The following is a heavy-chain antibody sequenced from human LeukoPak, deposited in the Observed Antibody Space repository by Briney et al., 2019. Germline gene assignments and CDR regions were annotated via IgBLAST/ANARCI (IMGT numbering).Heavy chain of an antibody. D-gene: IGHD3-10*01. CDR1: GFSFSDHN. J-gene: IGHJ6*02. CDR2: ISTSSNTI. Sequence: LTGGSLRLSCAASGFSFSDHNMHWVRQAPGTGLEWVSYISTSSNTIYYADSVKGRFTISRDNAKNSLFLQMNSLRAEDTAVYYCSRDLGLPGVWGQGTTVTVSS. CDR3: SRDLGLPGV. V-gene: IGHV3-48*01.